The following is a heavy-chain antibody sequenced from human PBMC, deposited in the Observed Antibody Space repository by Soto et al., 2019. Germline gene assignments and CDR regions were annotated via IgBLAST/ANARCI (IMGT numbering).Heavy chain of an antibody. CDR3: ARDRVGTTLQYFDY. J-gene: IGHJ4*02. V-gene: IGHV3-48*03. D-gene: IGHD1-26*01. Sequence: GGSLRLSCAASGFTFSSYDMTWVRQAPGKGLEWVSYISSSGSTIKYADSVKGRFTISRDNAKNSLYLQMNNLRADDTAVYYCARDRVGTTLQYFDYWGQGALVTVSS. CDR1: GFTFSSYD. CDR2: ISSSGSTI.